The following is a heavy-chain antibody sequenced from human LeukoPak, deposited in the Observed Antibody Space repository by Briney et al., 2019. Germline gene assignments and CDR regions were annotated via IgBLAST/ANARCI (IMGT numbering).Heavy chain of an antibody. CDR1: GFTFSDHF. CDR2: SKNRAHSYIT. D-gene: IGHD1-26*01. CDR3: ASIRGTFGY. J-gene: IGHJ4*02. V-gene: IGHV3-72*01. Sequence: GGSLRLSCAASGFTFSDHFLDWVRQAPGKGLEWIGRSKNRAHSYITEYAASVQGRFTISRDDSKISLYLQMSSLKTDDTAMYYCASIRGTFGYWGQGALVTVSS.